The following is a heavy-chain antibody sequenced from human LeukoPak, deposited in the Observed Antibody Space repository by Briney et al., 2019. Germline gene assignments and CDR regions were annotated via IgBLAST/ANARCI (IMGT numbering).Heavy chain of an antibody. CDR3: ARVGSSGYYYASFDY. J-gene: IGHJ4*02. Sequence: GGSLRLSCAASGFTFSSYAMSWVRQAPGKGLEWVSAISGSGGSTYYADCVKGRLTMSRENSKKRVYLQMNRERAEETALYYCARVGSSGYYYASFDYWGQGTLVTVSS. V-gene: IGHV3-23*01. D-gene: IGHD3-22*01. CDR2: ISGSGGST. CDR1: GFTFSSYA.